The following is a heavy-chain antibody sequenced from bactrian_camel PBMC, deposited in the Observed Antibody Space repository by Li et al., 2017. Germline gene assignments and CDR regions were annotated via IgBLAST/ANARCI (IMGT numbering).Heavy chain of an antibody. CDR2: IYTGDGRT. V-gene: IGHV3S40*01. J-gene: IGHJ4*01. D-gene: IGHD6*01. CDR3: AAGPWYTDEYKY. CDR1: GFTFSNYV. Sequence: DVQLVESGGGLVQPGGSLRLSCAASGFTFSNYVMIWVRQAPGKGLEWVSTIYTGDGRTKSADSVKGRFTMSRDNAKNTVHLQLNSLKTEDMAIYYCAAGPWYTDEYKYWGQGTQVTVS.